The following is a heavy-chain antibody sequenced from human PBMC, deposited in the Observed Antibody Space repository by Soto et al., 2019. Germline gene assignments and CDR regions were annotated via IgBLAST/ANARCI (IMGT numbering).Heavy chain of an antibody. V-gene: IGHV3-30*18. Sequence: GGSLRLSCAASGFTFSSYGMHWVRQAPGKGLEWVAVISYDGSNKYYADSVKGRFTISRDNSKNTLYLQMNSLRAEDTAVYYCAKDRYYDILAGYGGGMDVWGQGTTVTVSS. CDR2: ISYDGSNK. CDR3: AKDRYYDILAGYGGGMDV. J-gene: IGHJ6*02. CDR1: GFTFSSYG. D-gene: IGHD3-9*01.